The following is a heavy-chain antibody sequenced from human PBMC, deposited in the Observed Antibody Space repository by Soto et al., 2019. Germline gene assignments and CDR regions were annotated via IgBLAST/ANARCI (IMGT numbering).Heavy chain of an antibody. J-gene: IGHJ3*02. CDR3: ATWLLREHAFDI. CDR2: LYIADGT. Sequence: PGGSLRLSCAASGFTINGKKYVTWVRQAPGKGLEWVSALYIADGTFYADSVKGRFTVSIDSSKNTVYLQMNNLSPEDTAVYYCATWLLREHAFDIWGLGTMVT. D-gene: IGHD2-15*01. CDR1: GFTINGKKY. V-gene: IGHV3-53*01.